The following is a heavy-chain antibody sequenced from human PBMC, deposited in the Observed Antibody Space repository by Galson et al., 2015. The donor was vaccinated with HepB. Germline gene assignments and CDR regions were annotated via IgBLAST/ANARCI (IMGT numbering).Heavy chain of an antibody. Sequence: SLRLSCAASGFTFSSYWMSWVRQAPGKGLEWVANIKQDGSEKYYVDSVKGRFTISRDNAKNSLYLQMNSLRAEDTAVYYCARERGLARSYFHYYYYGMDVWGQGTTVTVSS. J-gene: IGHJ6*02. CDR1: GFTFSSYW. D-gene: IGHD6-19*01. V-gene: IGHV3-7*03. CDR2: IKQDGSEK. CDR3: ARERGLARSYFHYYYYGMDV.